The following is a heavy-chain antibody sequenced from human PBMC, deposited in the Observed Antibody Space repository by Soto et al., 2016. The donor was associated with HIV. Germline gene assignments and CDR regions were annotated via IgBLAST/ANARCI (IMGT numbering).Heavy chain of an antibody. CDR1: GYTFTSHG. V-gene: IGHV1-18*01. Sequence: QVQLVQAGAEVKKPGASVKVSCKASGYTFTSHGISWVRQAPGQGLEWMGWISADNGNTDYVENLQGRVTMTTDTSTSTAYMELRSLRSDDTAVYYCARVLSSGYCSGGSCYAGDWYFDLWGRGTLVTVSS. D-gene: IGHD2-15*01. CDR2: ISADNGNT. CDR3: ARVLSSGYCSGGSCYAGDWYFDL. J-gene: IGHJ2*01.